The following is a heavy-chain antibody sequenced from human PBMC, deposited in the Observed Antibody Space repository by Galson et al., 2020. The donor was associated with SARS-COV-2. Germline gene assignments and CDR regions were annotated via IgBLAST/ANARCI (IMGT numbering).Heavy chain of an antibody. J-gene: IGHJ5*02. V-gene: IGHV3-21*01. D-gene: IGHD4-17*01. CDR1: GFTFSTYS. CDR2: ISTTSSYI. Sequence: TGGSLRLSCAASGFTFSTYSMNWVRQAPGKGLEWVSSISTTSSYIDYADSVKGRFTIFRDNAKNSLYLQMNSLRAEDTAVYYCAREEKYGDFRNWFDPWGQGTLVTVSS. CDR3: AREEKYGDFRNWFDP.